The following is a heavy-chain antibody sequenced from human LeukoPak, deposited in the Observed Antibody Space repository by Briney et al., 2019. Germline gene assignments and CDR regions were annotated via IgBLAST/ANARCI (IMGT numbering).Heavy chain of an antibody. J-gene: IGHJ4*02. CDR3: AREIGIAVAGTSDY. V-gene: IGHV1-18*01. D-gene: IGHD6-19*01. CDR1: GYTFTSYG. Sequence: GASVKVSCKASGYTFTSYGISWLRQAPGQGLEWMGWISAYNGNTNYAQKLQGRVTMTTDTSTSTAYMELRSLRSDDTAVCYCAREIGIAVAGTSDYWGQGTLVTVSS. CDR2: ISAYNGNT.